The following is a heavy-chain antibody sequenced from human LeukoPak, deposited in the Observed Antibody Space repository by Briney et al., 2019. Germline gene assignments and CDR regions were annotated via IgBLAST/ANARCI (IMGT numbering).Heavy chain of an antibody. V-gene: IGHV1-69*13. Sequence: SVKVTCKASGGTFSSYAISWVRQAPGQGLEWMGGIIPIFGTANYAQKFQGRVTITADESTSTAYMELSSLRSEDTAVYYCARGTDTAMVVFDYWGQGTLVTVSS. CDR1: GGTFSSYA. J-gene: IGHJ4*02. CDR3: ARGTDTAMVVFDY. CDR2: IIPIFGTA. D-gene: IGHD5-18*01.